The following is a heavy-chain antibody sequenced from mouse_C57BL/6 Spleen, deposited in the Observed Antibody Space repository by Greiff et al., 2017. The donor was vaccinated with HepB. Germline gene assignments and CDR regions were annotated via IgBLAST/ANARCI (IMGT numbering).Heavy chain of an antibody. D-gene: IGHD2-2*01. J-gene: IGHJ3*01. Sequence: VQLQQSGTVLARPGASVKMSCKTSGYTFTSYWMHWVKQRPGQGLEWIGAIYPGNSDTSYNQKFKGKAKLTAVTSASTAYMELSSLTNEDSAVYYCTRRVGYDGAWFAYWGQGTLVTVSA. CDR2: IYPGNSDT. CDR1: GYTFTSYW. CDR3: TRRVGYDGAWFAY. V-gene: IGHV1-5*01.